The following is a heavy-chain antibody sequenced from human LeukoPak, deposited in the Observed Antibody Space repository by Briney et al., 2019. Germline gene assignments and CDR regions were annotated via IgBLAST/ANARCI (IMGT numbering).Heavy chain of an antibody. CDR3: AKGGASTWSGYWYFDL. J-gene: IGHJ2*01. Sequence: GGSLRLSCAASGFTFSTYGMHSVRQAPGKGLEWVTIISYDGNNKYYTDSVKGRFTISRDNSKNTLYLQMNSLRAEDTAVYYCAKGGASTWSGYWYFDLWGRGTLVTVSS. V-gene: IGHV3-30*18. CDR1: GFTFSTYG. D-gene: IGHD6-13*01. CDR2: ISYDGNNK.